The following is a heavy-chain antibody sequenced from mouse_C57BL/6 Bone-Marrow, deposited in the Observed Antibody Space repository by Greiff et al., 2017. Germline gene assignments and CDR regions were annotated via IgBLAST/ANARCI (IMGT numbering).Heavy chain of an antibody. CDR3: TFYDGWYFGV. CDR1: GFNIKDDY. CDR2: IDPENGDT. D-gene: IGHD2-12*01. Sequence: VQLQQSGAELVRPGASVKLSCTASGFNIKDDYMHWVKQRPEQGLEWIGRIDPENGDTEYAPKFQGKATITADTSSTTAFLQLSSLTSEDTAVYYCTFYDGWYFGVCGTGTAVTVTS. J-gene: IGHJ1*03. V-gene: IGHV14-4*01.